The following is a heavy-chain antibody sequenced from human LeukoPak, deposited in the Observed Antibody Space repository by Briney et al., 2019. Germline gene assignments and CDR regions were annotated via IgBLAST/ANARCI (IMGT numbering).Heavy chain of an antibody. V-gene: IGHV4-39*01. D-gene: IGHD3-9*01. CDR3: ARSPITITPER. J-gene: IGHJ4*02. CDR1: GGSMSSSSYY. Sequence: SETLSLTCTVSGGSMSSSSYYWGWIRQPPGKGLEWIGSIYYRGSTYYNPSLKSRVTISVDTSKNQFSLKLSSVTAADTAMYYCARSPITITPERWGQGTLVTVSS. CDR2: IYYRGST.